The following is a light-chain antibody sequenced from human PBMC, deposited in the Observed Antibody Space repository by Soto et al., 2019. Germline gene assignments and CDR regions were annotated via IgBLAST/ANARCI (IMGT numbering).Light chain of an antibody. CDR3: CSYAGSSTFVV. V-gene: IGLV2-23*01. J-gene: IGLJ2*01. CDR1: SSDVGSYNL. CDR2: EGS. Sequence: QSVLTQPASVSGSPGQSIPISCTGTSSDVGSYNLVSWYQQHPGKAPKLMIYEGSKRPSGVSNRFSGSKSGNTASLTISGLQAEDEADYYCCSYAGSSTFVVFGGGTKLTV.